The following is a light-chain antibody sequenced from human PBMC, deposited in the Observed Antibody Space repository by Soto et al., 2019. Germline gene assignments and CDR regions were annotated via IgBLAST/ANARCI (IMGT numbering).Light chain of an antibody. J-gene: IGKJ1*01. Sequence: DIQMTQSPSRLSASVPXXXXXEFRASQSISSWLAWYQQKPGKAPKLLIYKASSLESGVPSRFSGSGSGTEFTLTISSLQPDDFATYYCQQYNSYWTFGQGTKVDI. CDR2: KAS. V-gene: IGKV1-5*03. CDR1: QSISSW. CDR3: QQYNSYWT.